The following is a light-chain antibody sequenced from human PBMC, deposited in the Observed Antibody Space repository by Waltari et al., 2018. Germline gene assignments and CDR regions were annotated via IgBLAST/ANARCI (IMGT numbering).Light chain of an antibody. CDR1: RRHVGAFNY. Sequence: QSALTQPASLSGSPGQSIPLSCTGTRRHVGAFNYSPWYQQHPGKAPTVIIYEVSNRPSGVSTRFSGSKSGNTASLTISGLQAVDEADYYCNSYTTTSARVFGGGTRLTVL. CDR2: EVS. CDR3: NSYTTTSARV. J-gene: IGLJ3*02. V-gene: IGLV2-14*01.